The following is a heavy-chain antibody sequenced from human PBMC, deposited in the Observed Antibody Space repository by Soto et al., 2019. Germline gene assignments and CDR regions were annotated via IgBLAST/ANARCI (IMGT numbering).Heavy chain of an antibody. CDR2: ISIGGDTT. CDR1: GFTFTTYA. Sequence: EVQLLESGGGLVQPGGSLRLSCAASGFTFTTYAMSWVRQAPGKGLEWVSAISIGGDTTYYADSLKGQFTISRDNSKNTVYLQMNSLRAEDTAVYYCAKEAGYGSGIDYWGQGTLVTVSS. D-gene: IGHD3-10*01. CDR3: AKEAGYGSGIDY. V-gene: IGHV3-23*01. J-gene: IGHJ4*02.